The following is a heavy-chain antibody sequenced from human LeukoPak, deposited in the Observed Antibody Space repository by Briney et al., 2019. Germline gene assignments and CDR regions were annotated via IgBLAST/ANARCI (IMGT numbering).Heavy chain of an antibody. V-gene: IGHV4-39*01. CDR2: IYYSGST. J-gene: IGHJ5*02. D-gene: IGHD4-23*01. CDR3: ATLERAVARSPGLFDP. CDR1: GGSISSSSYY. Sequence: SETLSLTCTVSGGSISSSSYYWGWIRQPPGKGLEWIGSIYYSGSTYYNPSLKSRVTISVDTSKNQFSLKLSSVTAADTAVYYCATLERAVARSPGLFDPWGQGTLVTVSS.